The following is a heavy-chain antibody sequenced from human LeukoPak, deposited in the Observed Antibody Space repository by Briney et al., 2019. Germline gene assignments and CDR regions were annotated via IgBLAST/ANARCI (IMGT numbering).Heavy chain of an antibody. CDR2: ISGSGGGT. Sequence: PGGSLRLSCAASGFTFSNAWMSWVRQAPGKGLEWVSTISGSGGGTYYADSVKGRFTISRDNSKNTLYLQMNSLRAEDTAVYYCAKGDSNYNYYGMDVWGQGTTVTVSS. CDR3: AKGDSNYNYYGMDV. V-gene: IGHV3-23*01. J-gene: IGHJ6*02. CDR1: GFTFSNAW.